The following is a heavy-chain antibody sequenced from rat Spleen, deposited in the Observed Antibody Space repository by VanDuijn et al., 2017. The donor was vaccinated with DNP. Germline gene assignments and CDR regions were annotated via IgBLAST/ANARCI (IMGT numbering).Heavy chain of an antibody. CDR2: ISTGRGTT. J-gene: IGHJ4*01. D-gene: IGHD4-1*01. V-gene: IGHV5S13*01. CDR1: GFTFSNFD. CDR3: ARHMDTGPYYAMDV. Sequence: EVQLVESGGGLVQPGRSLKLSCTVSGFTFSNFDMAWVRQAQSTGLEWVASISTGRGTTYYRDSVTGRLTISRDNAKNTLYLQVDSLRSEDTATYYCARHMDTGPYYAMDVWGQGISVTVSS.